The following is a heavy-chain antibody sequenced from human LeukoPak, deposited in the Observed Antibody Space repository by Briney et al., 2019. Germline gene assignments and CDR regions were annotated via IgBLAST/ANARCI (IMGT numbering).Heavy chain of an antibody. CDR1: GFTFSSYG. Sequence: PGGSLRLSCSASGFTFSSYGMSWVRQAPGKGLEWVSAISGSGGSTYYADSVKGRFTISRDNSKNTLYLQMNSLRAEDTAVYYCAKDYSYYYDSSGYWIPGYWGQGTLVTVSS. CDR2: ISGSGGST. D-gene: IGHD3-22*01. CDR3: AKDYSYYYDSSGYWIPGY. V-gene: IGHV3-23*01. J-gene: IGHJ4*02.